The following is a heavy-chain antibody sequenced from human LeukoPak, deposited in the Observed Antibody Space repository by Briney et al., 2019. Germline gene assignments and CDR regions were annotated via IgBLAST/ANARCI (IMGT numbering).Heavy chain of an antibody. CDR3: ARGFGVPATFDY. CDR1: GFTFSSYW. Sequence: PGGSLRLSCAASGFTFSSYWMSWVRQAPGKGLEWMANINQDGSDKHYVDSLKGRFTISRDNAKNSVYLQMNSLRAEDTAVYYCARGFGVPATFDYWGQGTPVTVSS. D-gene: IGHD3-10*01. V-gene: IGHV3-7*01. CDR2: INQDGSDK. J-gene: IGHJ4*02.